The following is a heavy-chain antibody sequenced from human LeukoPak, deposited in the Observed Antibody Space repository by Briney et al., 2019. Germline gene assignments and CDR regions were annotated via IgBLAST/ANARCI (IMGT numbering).Heavy chain of an antibody. CDR2: ISYDGSNK. Sequence: GGSLRLSCAASGFTFSSYAMHWVRQAPGKGLEWVAVISYDGSNKYYADPVKGRFTISRDNSKNTLYLQMNSLRAEDTAVYYCARWPRVAAAPLSNWFDPWGHGTLVTVSS. D-gene: IGHD6-13*01. J-gene: IGHJ5*02. V-gene: IGHV3-30*04. CDR3: ARWPRVAAAPLSNWFDP. CDR1: GFTFSSYA.